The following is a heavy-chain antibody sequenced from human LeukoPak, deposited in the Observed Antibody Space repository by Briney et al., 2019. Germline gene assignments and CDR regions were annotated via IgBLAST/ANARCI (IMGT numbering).Heavy chain of an antibody. J-gene: IGHJ3*02. CDR2: IKQDGSVI. CDR3: AGDEGWTFDI. Sequence: SGGSLRLSCAASGFSFSTHWMGWFRQAPGKGLEWVALIKQDGSVIHYVDSVKGRFTISRDNAKNSLSLQMNGLRADDTAVYYCAGDEGWTFDIWGQGTKVTVSS. D-gene: IGHD5-24*01. CDR1: GFSFSTHW. V-gene: IGHV3-7*01.